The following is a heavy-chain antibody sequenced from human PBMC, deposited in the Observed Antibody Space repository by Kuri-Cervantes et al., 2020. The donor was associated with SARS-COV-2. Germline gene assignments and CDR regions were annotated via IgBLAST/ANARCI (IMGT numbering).Heavy chain of an antibody. CDR2: INHSGST. CDR3: ARATGGVVPAAGPRPN. V-gene: IGHV4-34*01. J-gene: IGHJ4*02. CDR1: GGSFSGYY. D-gene: IGHD2-2*01. Sequence: SETLSLTSAVYGGSFSGYYWSWIRQPPGKGLEWIGEINHSGSTNYNPSLKSRVTISVDTSKNQFSLKLSSVTAADTAVYYCARATGGVVPAAGPRPNWGQGTLVTVSS.